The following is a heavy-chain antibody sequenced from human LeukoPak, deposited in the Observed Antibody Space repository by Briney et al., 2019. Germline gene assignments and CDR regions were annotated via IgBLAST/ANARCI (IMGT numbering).Heavy chain of an antibody. CDR1: GGSISSYY. Sequence: PSETLSLTCTVSGGSISSYYWGWIRQPPGKGLEWIGSIYYSGSTYYNPSLKSRVTISVDTSKNQFSLKLSSVTAADTAVYYCARHGMVVTAIPDYWGQGTLVTVSS. CDR3: ARHGMVVTAIPDY. CDR2: IYYSGST. D-gene: IGHD2-21*02. V-gene: IGHV4-39*01. J-gene: IGHJ4*02.